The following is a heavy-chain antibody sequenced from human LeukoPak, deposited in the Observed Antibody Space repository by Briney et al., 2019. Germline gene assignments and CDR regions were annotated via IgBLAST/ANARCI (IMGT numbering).Heavy chain of an antibody. CDR1: GYTFTGYY. V-gene: IGHV1-2*02. J-gene: IGHJ3*02. CDR3: ARKYSNYGGDNAFDI. CDR2: INPNSGGT. D-gene: IGHD4-11*01. Sequence: ASVKVSCTASGYTFTGYYMHWVRQAPGQGLEWMGWINPNSGGTNYAQKFQGRVTMTRDTSISTAYMELSRLRSDDTAVYYCARKYSNYGGDNAFDIWGQGTMVTVSS.